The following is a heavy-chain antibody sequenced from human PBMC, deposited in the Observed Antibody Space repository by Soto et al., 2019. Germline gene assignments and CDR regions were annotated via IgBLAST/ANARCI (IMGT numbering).Heavy chain of an antibody. CDR2: IHYSGST. Sequence: PSETLSLACSVSGASISSNFWSWVRQPPGKGLEWIGYIHYSGSTNYNPSLKSRVTISVDTSKKQFSLKLSSVTAADTAVYYCARERVCSSTTCLYYFDYWGQGTLVTVSS. J-gene: IGHJ4*02. CDR3: ARERVCSSTTCLYYFDY. D-gene: IGHD2-2*01. V-gene: IGHV4-59*01. CDR1: GASISSNF.